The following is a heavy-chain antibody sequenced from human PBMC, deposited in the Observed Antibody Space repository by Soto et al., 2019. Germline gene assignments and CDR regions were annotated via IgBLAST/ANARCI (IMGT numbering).Heavy chain of an antibody. J-gene: IGHJ3*02. Sequence: SVKVSCKASGFTFTSSAMQWVRQARGQRLEWIGWIVVGSGNTNYAQKFQERVTITRDMSTSTAYMELSSLRSEDTAVYYCAAARTYYDYIWGSLGSAFDIWGQGTMVTVS. D-gene: IGHD3-16*01. CDR2: IVVGSGNT. V-gene: IGHV1-58*02. CDR3: AAARTYYDYIWGSLGSAFDI. CDR1: GFTFTSSA.